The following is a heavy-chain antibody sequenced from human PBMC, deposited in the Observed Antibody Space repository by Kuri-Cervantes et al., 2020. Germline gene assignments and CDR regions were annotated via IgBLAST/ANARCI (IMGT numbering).Heavy chain of an antibody. D-gene: IGHD5-12*01. CDR3: TRVRDSGYPLNDAFDI. J-gene: IGHJ3*02. CDR1: GFTSGDYA. Sequence: GGSLRLSCTASGFTSGDYAMSWVRQAPGKGLEWVGFIRSKAYGGTTEYAASVEGRFTISRDDSKSIAYLQMNILKTEDTAVYYCTRVRDSGYPLNDAFDIWGQGTMVTVSS. CDR2: IRSKAYGGTT. V-gene: IGHV3-49*04.